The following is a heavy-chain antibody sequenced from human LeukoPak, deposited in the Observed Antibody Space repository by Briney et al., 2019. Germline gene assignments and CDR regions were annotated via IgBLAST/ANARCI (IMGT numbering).Heavy chain of an antibody. CDR1: CGSLTRTGYY. CDR2: NKHSGST. CDR3: ARGGRIFTYYYDSSPLRSMDV. Sequence: SGTLSLTRPFSCGSLTRTGYYWGWVPPPPGKELEWIGGNKHSGSTNYNPSLKSRVTISVDTSKNQFSLKLSSVTAADTAVYYCARGGRIFTYYYDSSPLRSMDVWGQGTTVTVSS. J-gene: IGHJ6*02. D-gene: IGHD3-22*01. V-gene: IGHV4-39*07.